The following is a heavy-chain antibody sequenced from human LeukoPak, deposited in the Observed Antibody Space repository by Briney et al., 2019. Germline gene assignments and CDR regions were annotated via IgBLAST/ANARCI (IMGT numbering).Heavy chain of an antibody. Sequence: GSLRLSCVASGFTFSDYYMSWIRQAPGKGLEWVSYISSRSSYTSYADSVKGRFTIPRDNAKNSLYLQMNSLGADDTAVYYCAREIASAGIDYWGQGTLVTVSS. J-gene: IGHJ4*02. D-gene: IGHD6-13*01. CDR3: AREIASAGIDY. CDR1: GFTFSDYY. V-gene: IGHV3-11*06. CDR2: ISSRSSYT.